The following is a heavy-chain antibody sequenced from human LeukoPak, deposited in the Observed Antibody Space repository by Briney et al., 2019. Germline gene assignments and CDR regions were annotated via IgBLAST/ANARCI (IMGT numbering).Heavy chain of an antibody. D-gene: IGHD5-24*01. V-gene: IGHV3-7*01. CDR3: TRDRGWQQFDY. Sequence: PGGSLRLSCAASAFTFSDYWMTWVRQAPGKGLERVANINKDGSENYYLDSVKGRFTISRDNAKNSLYLQMSSLRDDDTAVYYCTRDRGWQQFDYWGQGTMVTVSS. J-gene: IGHJ4*02. CDR2: INKDGSEN. CDR1: AFTFSDYW.